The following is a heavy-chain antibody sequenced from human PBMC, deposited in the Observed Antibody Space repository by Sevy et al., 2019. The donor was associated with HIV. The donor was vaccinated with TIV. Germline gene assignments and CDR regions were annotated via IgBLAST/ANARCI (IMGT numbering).Heavy chain of an antibody. D-gene: IGHD3-10*01. V-gene: IGHV3-21*01. J-gene: IGHJ5*02. CDR1: GFTFSSYS. Sequence: GGSLRLSCAASGFTFSSYSMNWVRQAPGKGLEWVSSISSSSSYIYYADSVKGRFTISRDNAKNSLYLQMNSLRAEDTAGYYCAGGSPYYYGSGSSDWFDPWGQGTLVTVSS. CDR3: AGGSPYYYGSGSSDWFDP. CDR2: ISSSSSYI.